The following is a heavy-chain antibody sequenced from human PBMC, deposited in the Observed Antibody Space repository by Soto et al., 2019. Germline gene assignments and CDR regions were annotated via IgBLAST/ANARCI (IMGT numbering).Heavy chain of an antibody. Sequence: EVQLVESGGGLVKPGGSLRLSCAAFGFIVTDAWMHWVRQAPGKGPEWVGLIKSRTAGGTVEYAAPVKGRFTISRDDTTNTVYLQMNSLKTDDTAVYYCGRLCRTDPWGQGTLVTVSS. CDR2: IKSRTAGGTV. D-gene: IGHD3-10*02. CDR3: GRLCRTDP. J-gene: IGHJ5*02. V-gene: IGHV3-15*07. CDR1: GFIVTDAW.